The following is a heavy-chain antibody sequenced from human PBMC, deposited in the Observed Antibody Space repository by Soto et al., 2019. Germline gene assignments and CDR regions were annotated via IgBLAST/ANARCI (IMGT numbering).Heavy chain of an antibody. CDR3: ARGPSPNYYDSSGYYYPFDY. CDR1: GGSFSGYY. Sequence: SETLSLTCAVYGGSFSGYYWSWIRQPPGKGLEWIGEINHSGSTNFNPSLKSRVTISVDTSKNQFSLKLSSVTAADTAVYYCARGPSPNYYDSSGYYYPFDYWGQGTLVTVS. J-gene: IGHJ4*02. CDR2: INHSGST. V-gene: IGHV4-34*01. D-gene: IGHD3-22*01.